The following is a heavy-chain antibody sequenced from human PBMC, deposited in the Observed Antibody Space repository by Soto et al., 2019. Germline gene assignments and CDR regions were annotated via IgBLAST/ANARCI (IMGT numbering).Heavy chain of an antibody. D-gene: IGHD3-10*01. CDR3: ARGGPPIDY. V-gene: IGHV1-3*01. J-gene: IGHJ4*02. CDR2: INAGNGNT. Sequence: VSVKVSCKASGYAFSIYAMDWVRQAPGQRLEWMGWINAGNGNTKYSQKFQGRVTITRDTSASTAYMELSSLRSEDTAVYYCARGGPPIDYWGQGTLVTVSS. CDR1: GYAFSIYA.